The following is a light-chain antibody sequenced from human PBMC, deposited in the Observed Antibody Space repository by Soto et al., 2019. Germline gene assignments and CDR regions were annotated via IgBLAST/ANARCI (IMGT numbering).Light chain of an antibody. CDR1: QSVSSSY. V-gene: IGKV3-20*01. CDR2: GAS. CDR3: QHYGSSLFT. J-gene: IGKJ3*01. Sequence: EVVLTQSPGTLSLSPGERATLSCRASQSVSSSYLAWYQQKPGQAPSLLISGASSRATGIPDRFSGSGSGTDFTLTISRLEPEDFAVYYCQHYGSSLFTFGPGTKVDI.